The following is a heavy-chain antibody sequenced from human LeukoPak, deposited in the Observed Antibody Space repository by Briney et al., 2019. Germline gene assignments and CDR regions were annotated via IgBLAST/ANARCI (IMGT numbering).Heavy chain of an antibody. Sequence: SETLSLTCTVSGGSISSYYWSWIRQPAGKGLVWIGRIYTSGSTNYNPSLKSRVTMSVDTSKNQFSLKLSSVTAADTAVYYCARDVTVTSYYYYYMDVWGKGTTVTVSS. CDR3: ARDVTVTSYYYYYMDV. CDR2: IYTSGST. J-gene: IGHJ6*03. D-gene: IGHD4-11*01. V-gene: IGHV4-4*07. CDR1: GGSISSYY.